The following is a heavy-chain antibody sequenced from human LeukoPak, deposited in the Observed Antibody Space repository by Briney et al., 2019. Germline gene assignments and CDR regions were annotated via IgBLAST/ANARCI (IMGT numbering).Heavy chain of an antibody. CDR3: ARVGRGNVAAAAHW. V-gene: IGHV3-33*01. CDR1: GFTFSSYG. J-gene: IGHJ4*02. D-gene: IGHD6-13*01. Sequence: GRSLRLSCAASGFTFSSYGMHWVRQAPGKGLEWVAVIWYDGSNKYYADSVKGRFTISRDNSKNTLYLQMNSLRAEDTAVYYCARVGRGNVAAAAHWWGQGTLVTVSS. CDR2: IWYDGSNK.